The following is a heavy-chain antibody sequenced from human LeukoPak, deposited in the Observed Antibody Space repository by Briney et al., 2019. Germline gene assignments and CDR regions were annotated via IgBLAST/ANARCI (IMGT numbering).Heavy chain of an antibody. CDR3: ARDRKVFDAFDI. CDR2: INPNSGGT. V-gene: IGHV1-2*02. Sequence: ASVKVSCKASGYTFTSYGISWVRQAPGQGLEWMGWINPNSGGTNHAQKFQGRVTMTRDTSISTAYMDLNRLTSDDTAVYYCARDRKVFDAFDIWGQGTMVTVSS. J-gene: IGHJ3*02. CDR1: GYTFTSYG. D-gene: IGHD3-10*01.